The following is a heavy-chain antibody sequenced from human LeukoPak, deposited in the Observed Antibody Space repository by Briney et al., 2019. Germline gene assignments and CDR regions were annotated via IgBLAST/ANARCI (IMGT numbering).Heavy chain of an antibody. Sequence: PGGSLRLSCAASGFTFSSYWMSWVRQAPGKGLEWVASIKHDGSEKYYVDSVRGRFTISRDNAKKSLYLQMNSLRAEDTAVYYCASMVIHDYWGQGTLVTVSS. CDR3: ASMVIHDY. CDR2: IKHDGSEK. V-gene: IGHV3-7*01. D-gene: IGHD5-18*01. CDR1: GFTFSSYW. J-gene: IGHJ4*02.